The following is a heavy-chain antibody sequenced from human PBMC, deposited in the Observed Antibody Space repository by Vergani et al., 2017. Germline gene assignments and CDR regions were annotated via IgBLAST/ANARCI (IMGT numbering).Heavy chain of an antibody. V-gene: IGHV1-2*02. D-gene: IGHD1-14*01. CDR1: GYTFTGYY. CDR3: ASSNWNHVRPIYAFDI. J-gene: IGHJ3*02. CDR2: TNPNSGGT. Sequence: QVQLVQSGAEVKKPGASVKVSCKASGYTFTGYYMHWVRQAPGQGLDWMGWTNPNSGGTNYAQTFQGRVPMTRDTYISTAFMELSRLTSDDTAVYYCASSNWNHVRPIYAFDIWGQGTMVTVSS.